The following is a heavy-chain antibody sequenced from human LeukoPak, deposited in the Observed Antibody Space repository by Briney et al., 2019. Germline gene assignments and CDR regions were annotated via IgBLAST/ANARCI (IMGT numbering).Heavy chain of an antibody. Sequence: ASVKVSCKASGGTFSSYAISWVRKAPGQGLEWMGGIIPIFGTANYAQKFQGRVTITADESTSTAYMELSSLRSEDTAVYYCARSLYYYGSGRFTGHYYYMDVWGKGTTVTVSS. CDR3: ARSLYYYGSGRFTGHYYYMDV. CDR2: IIPIFGTA. J-gene: IGHJ6*03. D-gene: IGHD3-10*01. V-gene: IGHV1-69*13. CDR1: GGTFSSYA.